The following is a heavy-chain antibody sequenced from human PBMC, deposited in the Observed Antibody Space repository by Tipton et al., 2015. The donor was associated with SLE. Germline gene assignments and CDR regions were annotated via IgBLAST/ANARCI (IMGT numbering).Heavy chain of an antibody. J-gene: IGHJ6*03. V-gene: IGHV3-30*04. D-gene: IGHD2-2*01. CDR3: ARDPQFYQLLSSYFMDV. Sequence: SLRLSCAASGLTFSSFAVHWVRQAPGKGLEWVAVISYDGTHKYYAESVKGRLTISRDNSKNTLYLQVNSLRAEDTAVYFCARDPQFYQLLSSYFMDVWGKGTTVTVSS. CDR1: GLTFSSFA. CDR2: ISYDGTHK.